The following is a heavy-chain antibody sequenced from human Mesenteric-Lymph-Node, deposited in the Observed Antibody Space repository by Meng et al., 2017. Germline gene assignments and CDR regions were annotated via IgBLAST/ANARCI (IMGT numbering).Heavy chain of an antibody. D-gene: IGHD7-27*01. J-gene: IGHJ2*01. Sequence: QGRLQEPGPVPVKPSQTLSLTCTVSGGSISSGDYYWSWIRQPPGKGLEWIGSIYYSGSTYYNPSLKSRVTISVDTSKNQFSLKLSSVTAADTAVYYCASPLGILGIVDLWGRGTLVTVSS. CDR2: IYYSGST. CDR3: ASPLGILGIVDL. CDR1: GGSISSGDYY. V-gene: IGHV4-30-4*01.